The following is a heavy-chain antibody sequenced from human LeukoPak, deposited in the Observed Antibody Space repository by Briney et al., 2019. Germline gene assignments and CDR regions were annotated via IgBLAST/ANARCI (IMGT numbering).Heavy chain of an antibody. CDR3: ARDRSYCGGDCYPGGF. J-gene: IGHJ4*02. V-gene: IGHV1-3*01. CDR2: INPGDGNT. CDR1: GYTFTGFV. Sequence: ASVKVSCKASGYTFTGFVMHWVRQAPGQRLEWMGWINPGDGNTKYSQKFQGRVTLTRDTSANTAYMELSSLTSEDTAVYYCARDRSYCGGDCYPGGFWGQGTLVTVSS. D-gene: IGHD2-21*02.